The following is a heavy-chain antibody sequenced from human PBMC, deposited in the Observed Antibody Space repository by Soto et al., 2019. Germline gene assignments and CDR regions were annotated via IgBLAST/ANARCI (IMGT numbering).Heavy chain of an antibody. D-gene: IGHD6-19*01. CDR3: AMSSGWYPVGYYYYYGMDV. CDR1: GSSLSDLC. J-gene: IGHJ6*02. Sequence: SVKVSCKVSGSSLSDLCIHWVRQAPGQGLEWMGGIIPIFGTANYAQKFQGRVTITVDESTSTAYMELSSLRSEDTAVYYCAMSSGWYPVGYYYYYGMDVWGQGTTVTVSS. V-gene: IGHV1-69*13. CDR2: IIPIFGTA.